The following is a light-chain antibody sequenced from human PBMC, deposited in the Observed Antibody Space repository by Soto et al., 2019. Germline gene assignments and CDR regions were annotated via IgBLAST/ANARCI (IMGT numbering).Light chain of an antibody. V-gene: IGKV3-15*01. CDR3: QQYNNLPFT. CDR2: GAS. Sequence: EIVMTQSPATLSVSPGERATLSCRASQSISSNLAWYQQKPGQAPRLLIYGASTRATGIPATFSGSGSGTDFTLTISSLQSEDFAVYYCQQYNNLPFTFSPGTKGDIK. CDR1: QSISSN. J-gene: IGKJ3*01.